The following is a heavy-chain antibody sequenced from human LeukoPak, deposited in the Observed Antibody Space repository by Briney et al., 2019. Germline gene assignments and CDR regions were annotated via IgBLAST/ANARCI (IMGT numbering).Heavy chain of an antibody. CDR2: ISGSGGRT. V-gene: IGHV3-23*01. CDR1: GFTFSSYA. J-gene: IGHJ6*03. CDR3: ARDHAFSYYYYYMDV. D-gene: IGHD3-3*01. Sequence: GGSLRLSCAASGFTFSSYAMSWVRQAPGKGLEWVSSISGSGGRTYYADSVKGRFTISRDNAKNSLYLQMNSLRAEDTAVYYCARDHAFSYYYYYMDVWGKGTTVTVSS.